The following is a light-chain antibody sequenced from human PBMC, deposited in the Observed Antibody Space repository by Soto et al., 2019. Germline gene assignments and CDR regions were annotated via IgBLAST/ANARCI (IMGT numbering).Light chain of an antibody. CDR2: DVS. CDR3: SSYTSSSSYV. V-gene: IGLV2-14*01. J-gene: IGLJ1*01. CDR1: SSDVGGYNY. Sequence: QSVLTQPASVSGSPGQSIAISCTGTSSDVGGYNYVSWYQQHPGKAPKLMIYDVSNRPSGASNRFSGSKSGNPASLTISGFQAEDEADYYCSSYTSSSSYVFGTGTKVTVL.